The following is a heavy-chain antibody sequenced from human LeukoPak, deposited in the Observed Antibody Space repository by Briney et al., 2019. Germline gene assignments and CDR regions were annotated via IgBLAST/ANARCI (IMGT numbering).Heavy chain of an antibody. CDR3: ARVGGSNYYYYGMDV. CDR1: GGSISSGDYY. D-gene: IGHD5-24*01. V-gene: IGHV4-30-4*01. J-gene: IGHJ6*02. CDR2: IYYRGST. Sequence: SETLSLTCTVSGGSISSGDYYWSWIRQPPGKGLEWIGYIYYRGSTYYNPSLKSRVTISGDRSDNQFSLRLSSVTAADTAVYYCARVGGSNYYYYGMDVWGQGTTVTVSS.